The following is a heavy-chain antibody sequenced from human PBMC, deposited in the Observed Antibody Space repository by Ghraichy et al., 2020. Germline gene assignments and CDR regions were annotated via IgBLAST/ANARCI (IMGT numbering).Heavy chain of an antibody. Sequence: WGSLRLSCAASGFTFSSYGMHWVRQAPGKGLEWVAVISYDGSNKYYADSVKGRFTISRDNSKNTLYLQMNSLRAEDTAVYYCAKGSIAAPVWFDPWGQGTLVTVSS. CDR2: ISYDGSNK. D-gene: IGHD6-6*01. J-gene: IGHJ5*02. CDR3: AKGSIAAPVWFDP. CDR1: GFTFSSYG. V-gene: IGHV3-30*18.